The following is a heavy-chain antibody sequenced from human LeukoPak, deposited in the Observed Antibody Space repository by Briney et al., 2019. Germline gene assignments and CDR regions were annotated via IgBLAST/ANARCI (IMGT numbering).Heavy chain of an antibody. Sequence: PGGSLRLSCAASGFTFDDYAMHWVRQAPGKGLEWVSGISWNSGKIGYADSVKGRFTISRDNAKNSLYMQMNSLRAEDTASYYRAKDNRDYYGSGSYSSYFDYWGQGTLVTVSS. CDR1: GFTFDDYA. V-gene: IGHV3-9*01. CDR2: ISWNSGKI. D-gene: IGHD3-10*01. J-gene: IGHJ4*02. CDR3: AKDNRDYYGSGSYSSYFDY.